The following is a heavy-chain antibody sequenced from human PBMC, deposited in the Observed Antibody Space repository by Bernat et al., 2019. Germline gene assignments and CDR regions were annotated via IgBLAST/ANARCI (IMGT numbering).Heavy chain of an antibody. CDR2: IYGGGST. Sequence: EVQLVESGGGLVQPGGSLRPSCAASGFTVSSNYMSWVRQAPGKGLEWVSVIYGGGSTYYADSVKGRFIISRDHSKNTLYLQMNSLRAEDTAVYYCARAPGSWSNYSGMDVWGQVTTVTVSS. CDR3: ARAPGSWSNYSGMDV. D-gene: IGHD6-13*01. CDR1: GFTVSSNY. J-gene: IGHJ6*02. V-gene: IGHV3-66*01.